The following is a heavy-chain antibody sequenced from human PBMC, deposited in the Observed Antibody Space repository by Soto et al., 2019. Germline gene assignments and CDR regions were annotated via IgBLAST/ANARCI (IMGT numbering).Heavy chain of an antibody. CDR1: GGSISSSSYY. D-gene: IGHD4-4*01. Sequence: AETLSLTCAVSGGSISSSSYYWVWIRHPPGKGLEWIGSIYYSGRTYYNPSLKSRVTISVDTSKNQFPLKLSSVTAADTAVYYCARLWAYSRDPFDYWGQGTLVTASS. CDR3: ARLWAYSRDPFDY. CDR2: IYYSGRT. V-gene: IGHV4-39*01. J-gene: IGHJ4*02.